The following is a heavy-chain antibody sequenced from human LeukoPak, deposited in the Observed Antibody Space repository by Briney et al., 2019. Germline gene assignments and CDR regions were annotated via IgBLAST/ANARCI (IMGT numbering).Heavy chain of an antibody. Sequence: GESLKISCKGSGYSFTSYWIGWVRQMPGRGLEWMGIIYPGDSDTRYSPSLQGQVTISADKSISTAYLQWSSLKASDTAMYYCARYCSGGSSSCYFDYWGQGTLVTVSS. V-gene: IGHV5-51*01. CDR2: IYPGDSDT. CDR1: GYSFTSYW. J-gene: IGHJ4*02. D-gene: IGHD2-15*01. CDR3: ARYCSGGSSSCYFDY.